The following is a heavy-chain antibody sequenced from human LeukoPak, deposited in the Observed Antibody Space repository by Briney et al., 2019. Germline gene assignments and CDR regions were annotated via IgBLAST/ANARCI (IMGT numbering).Heavy chain of an antibody. J-gene: IGHJ5*02. CDR3: ARPYYYDSRIDP. CDR1: GCSISSGDYY. V-gene: IGHV4-30-4*01. CDR2: MYYSGST. Sequence: SQTLSLTCTVSGCSISSGDYYWGWIRQPPGKGLEGIGYMYYSGSTYYNPSLKSRVTISLDTSKNQFSLKLNSVTAADTAVYYCARPYYYDSRIDPWGQGTLVTVSS. D-gene: IGHD3-22*01.